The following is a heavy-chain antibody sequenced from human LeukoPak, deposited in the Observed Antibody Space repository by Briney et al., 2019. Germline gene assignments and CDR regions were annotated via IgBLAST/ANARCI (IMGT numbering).Heavy chain of an antibody. V-gene: IGHV3-20*04. CDR1: GFSFDDYG. CDR3: AKGLRWFGNFYFNYFDH. CDR2: INWNGGSR. Sequence: GGSLRLSCAASGFSFDDYGMSWVRQAPGKGLEWVSRINWNGGSRGYAESVKGRFTISRDNSENTLFLQLDSLRTEDTAVYYCAKGLRWFGNFYFNYFDHWGQGTLVTVSS. D-gene: IGHD3-10*01. J-gene: IGHJ4*02.